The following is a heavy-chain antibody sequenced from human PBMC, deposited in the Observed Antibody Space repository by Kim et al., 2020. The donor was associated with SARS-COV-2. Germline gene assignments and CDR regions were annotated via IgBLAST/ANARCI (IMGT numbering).Heavy chain of an antibody. J-gene: IGHJ4*02. Sequence: GGSLRLSCAASGFTFNTYGMHWVRQAPGKGLEWVAVISYDGSHKYYKDSVKGRFTISRDNSKNTLYLQMNSLRIEDTAVYYCAKSFSGSYFGYDYWGQGTLVTVS. V-gene: IGHV3-30*18. CDR2: ISYDGSHK. CDR1: GFTFNTYG. D-gene: IGHD1-26*01. CDR3: AKSFSGSYFGYDY.